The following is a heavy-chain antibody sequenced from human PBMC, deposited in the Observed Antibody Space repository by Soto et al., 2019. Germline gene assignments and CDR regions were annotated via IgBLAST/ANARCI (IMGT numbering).Heavy chain of an antibody. V-gene: IGHV1-18*01. J-gene: IGHJ6*02. CDR2: ISAYNGNT. D-gene: IGHD5-18*01. CDR3: ARGAGFRQRGYSSSLYYYGMDV. Sequence: RASVKVSCKASGYTFTSYGISWVRQAPGQGLEWMGWISAYNGNTNYAQKLQGRVTMATDTSTSTAYMELRSLRSDDTAVYYCARGAGFRQRGYSSSLYYYGMDVWGQGTTVTV. CDR1: GYTFTSYG.